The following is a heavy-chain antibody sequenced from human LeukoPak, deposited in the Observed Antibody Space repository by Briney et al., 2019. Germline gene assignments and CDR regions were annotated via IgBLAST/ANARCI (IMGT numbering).Heavy chain of an antibody. D-gene: IGHD2-2*01. V-gene: IGHV4-59*08. J-gene: IGHJ4*02. Sequence: SETLSLTCAVYGGSFSGYYWSWIRQPPGKGLEWIGYIYYSGSTNYNPSLKSRVTISVDTSKNQFSLKLSSVTAADTAVYYCARQNIVVVPAAHKMEFDYWGQGTLVTVSS. CDR3: ARQNIVVVPAAHKMEFDY. CDR1: GGSFSGYY. CDR2: IYYSGST.